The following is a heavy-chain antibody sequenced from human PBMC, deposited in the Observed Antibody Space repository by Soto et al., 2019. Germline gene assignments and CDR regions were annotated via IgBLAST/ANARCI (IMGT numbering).Heavy chain of an antibody. Sequence: GSLRLSCAASGFTFSSYWMSWVRQAPGKGLEWVANIKQDGSEKYYVDSVKGRFTISRDNAKNSLYLQMNSLRAEDTAVYYCARDGGIWSGSGRNALDIWGQGTMVTVSS. CDR1: GFTFSSYW. CDR2: IKQDGSEK. CDR3: ARDGGIWSGSGRNALDI. J-gene: IGHJ3*02. D-gene: IGHD3-3*01. V-gene: IGHV3-7*03.